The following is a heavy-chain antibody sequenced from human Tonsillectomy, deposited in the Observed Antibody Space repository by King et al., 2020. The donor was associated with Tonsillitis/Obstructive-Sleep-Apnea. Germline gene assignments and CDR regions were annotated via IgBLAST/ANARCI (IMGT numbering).Heavy chain of an antibody. CDR1: GFTFSSYS. Sequence: VQLVESGGGLVKPGGSLRLSCAASGFTFSSYSMNWVRQAPGKGLEWVSSISSSSSYIYYADSVKGRVTISRDNAKNSRYLQMNSLRAEDTAVYYCASSRLSIVGATPLDYWGQGTLVTVSS. J-gene: IGHJ4*02. CDR3: ASSRLSIVGATPLDY. D-gene: IGHD1-26*01. V-gene: IGHV3-21*01. CDR2: ISSSSSYI.